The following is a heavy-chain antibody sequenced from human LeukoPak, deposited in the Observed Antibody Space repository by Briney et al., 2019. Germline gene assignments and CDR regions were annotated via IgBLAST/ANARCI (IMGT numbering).Heavy chain of an antibody. CDR1: GFTFSSYS. J-gene: IGHJ5*02. Sequence: PGGSLRLSCAASGFTFSSYSMNWVRQAPGKGLECVSSISSSSSYIYYADSVKGRFTISRDNAKNSLYLQMNSLRAEDTAVYYCARDLREQWLVLSWFDPWGQGTLVTVSS. D-gene: IGHD6-19*01. CDR2: ISSSSSYI. CDR3: ARDLREQWLVLSWFDP. V-gene: IGHV3-21*01.